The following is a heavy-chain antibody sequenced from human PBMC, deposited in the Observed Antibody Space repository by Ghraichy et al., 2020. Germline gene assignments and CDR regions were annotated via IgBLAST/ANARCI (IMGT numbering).Heavy chain of an antibody. Sequence: ESLNISCTVSGGSISSYYWSWIRQPPGKGLEWIGYIYTSGSTNYNPSLKSRVTISVDTSKNQFSLKLSSVTAADTAVYYCARRKRGYSYGFFDYWGQGTLVTVSS. CDR2: IYTSGST. D-gene: IGHD5-18*01. V-gene: IGHV4-4*09. CDR1: GGSISSYY. J-gene: IGHJ4*02. CDR3: ARRKRGYSYGFFDY.